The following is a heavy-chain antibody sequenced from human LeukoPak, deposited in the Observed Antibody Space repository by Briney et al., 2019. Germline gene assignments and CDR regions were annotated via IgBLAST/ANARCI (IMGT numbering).Heavy chain of an antibody. Sequence: GASVKVSCRASGYTFTGHYMHWVRQAPGQGLEWMGWINPNSGGTNYAQKFQGRVTMTRDTSISTAYMELSRLRSDDTAVYYCARREAYYYGSGSYLFDYWGQGTLVTVSS. CDR1: GYTFTGHY. CDR3: ARREAYYYGSGSYLFDY. J-gene: IGHJ4*02. CDR2: INPNSGGT. V-gene: IGHV1-2*02. D-gene: IGHD3-10*01.